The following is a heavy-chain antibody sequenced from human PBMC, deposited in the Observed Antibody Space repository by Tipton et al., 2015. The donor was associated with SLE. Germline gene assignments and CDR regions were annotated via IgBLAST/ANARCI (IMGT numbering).Heavy chain of an antibody. J-gene: IGHJ4*02. CDR3: AREDHSTYIY. CDR1: GFTFDDYA. Sequence: SLRLSCAASGFTFDDYAMHWVRQAPGKGLEWVSGISWNTGSIGYVDAVKGRITISRDNAKNSLFLQRNSLRAEDTAVYYCAREDHSTYIYWGQGTLVSVSS. V-gene: IGHV3-9*01. D-gene: IGHD4-11*01. CDR2: ISWNTGSI.